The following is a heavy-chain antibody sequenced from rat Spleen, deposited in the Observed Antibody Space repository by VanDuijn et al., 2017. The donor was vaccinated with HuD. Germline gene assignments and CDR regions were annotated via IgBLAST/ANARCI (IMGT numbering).Heavy chain of an antibody. D-gene: IGHD4-3*01. Sequence: EVQLVESGGGLVQPGRSLKLSCVASGFTFSDYNMAWVRQAPKKGLEWVATIIYDGRSTFYRDSVRDRFTISRDNGKNTLYLQIDSLKSEDTATYYCARHGRGERTYYYVLDAWGQGASVTVSS. J-gene: IGHJ4*01. V-gene: IGHV5S10*01. CDR3: ARHGRGERTYYYVLDA. CDR2: IIYDGRST. CDR1: GFTFSDYN.